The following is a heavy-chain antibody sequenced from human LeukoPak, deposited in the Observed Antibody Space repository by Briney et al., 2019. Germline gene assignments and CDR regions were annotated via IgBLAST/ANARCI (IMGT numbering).Heavy chain of an antibody. V-gene: IGHV4-34*01. Sequence: SETLSLTCAVYGGSFSGYYWSWIRQPPGKGLEWIGEINHSGSTNYNPSLKSRVTISVDTSKNQFSLKLSSVTAADTAVYYCARARLIVGALIDWEVRYYFDYWGQGTLVTVSP. J-gene: IGHJ4*02. CDR3: ARARLIVGALIDWEVRYYFDY. CDR2: INHSGST. D-gene: IGHD1-26*01. CDR1: GGSFSGYY.